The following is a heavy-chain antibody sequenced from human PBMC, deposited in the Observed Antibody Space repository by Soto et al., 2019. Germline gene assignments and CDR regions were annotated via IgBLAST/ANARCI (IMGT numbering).Heavy chain of an antibody. J-gene: IGHJ4*02. V-gene: IGHV1-58*01. CDR1: GFTFTSSA. Sequence: QMQLVQSGPEVKKPGTSVKVSCKASGFTFTSSAVQWVRQARGQRLEWIGWIVVGSGNTNYAQKFRGRVTIARDMSASTAYMERSSRRSEDTAVYYCAADKVHCSGGSCYSGLDYWCQGTLVTVSS. CDR2: IVVGSGNT. D-gene: IGHD2-15*01. CDR3: AADKVHCSGGSCYSGLDY.